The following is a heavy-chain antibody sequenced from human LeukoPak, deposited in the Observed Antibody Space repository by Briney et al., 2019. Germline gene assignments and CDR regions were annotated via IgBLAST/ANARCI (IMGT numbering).Heavy chain of an antibody. CDR3: ARESLAAAGMSANFDY. Sequence: GASVKVSCKASGYTLTSYYMHWVRQAPGQGLEWMGIINPSGGSTSYAQKFQGRVTTTRDMSTSTVYMELSSLRSEDTAVYYCARESLAAAGMSANFDYWGQGTLVTVSS. V-gene: IGHV1-46*01. CDR1: GYTLTSYY. CDR2: INPSGGST. J-gene: IGHJ4*02. D-gene: IGHD6-13*01.